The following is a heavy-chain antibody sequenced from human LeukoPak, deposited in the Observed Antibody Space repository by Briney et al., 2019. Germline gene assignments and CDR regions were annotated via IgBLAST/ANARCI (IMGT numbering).Heavy chain of an antibody. CDR2: IYSGGST. Sequence: PGGSLRLSCAASGFTVSSNFLSWVRQAPGKGLEWVSVIYSGGSTYYADSVKGRFTISRDNSKNTLYLQMNSLRAEDTDVYYCARVGGSSWYDYYYYGMDVWGKGTTVTVSS. CDR3: ARVGGSSWYDYYYYGMDV. D-gene: IGHD6-13*01. CDR1: GFTVSSNF. V-gene: IGHV3-53*01. J-gene: IGHJ6*04.